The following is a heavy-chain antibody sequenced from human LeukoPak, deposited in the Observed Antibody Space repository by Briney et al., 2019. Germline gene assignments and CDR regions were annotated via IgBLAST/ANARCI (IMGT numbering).Heavy chain of an antibody. J-gene: IGHJ6*03. D-gene: IGHD3-22*01. CDR1: GFTFGDYA. Sequence: GGSLRLSCTASGFTFGDYAMSWVRQAPGKGLEWVGFIRSKAYGGTTEYAASVKGRFTISRDDSKSIAYLQMNSLNTEDTAVYYCTRDPNYYDSSGYYYVYYYYMDVWGKGTTVTISS. V-gene: IGHV3-49*04. CDR2: IRSKAYGGTT. CDR3: TRDPNYYDSSGYYYVYYYYMDV.